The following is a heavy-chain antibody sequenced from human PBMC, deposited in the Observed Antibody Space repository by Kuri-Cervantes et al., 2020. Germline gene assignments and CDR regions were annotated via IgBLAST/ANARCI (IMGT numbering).Heavy chain of an antibody. Sequence: GESLKISCAASGFTFSSYSMNWVRQAPGKGLEWVAVISYDGSNKYYADSVKGRFTISRDNAKNSLYLQMNSLRAEDTALYYCAKHMVRGVHSYYYYGMDVWGQGTTVTVSS. CDR1: GFTFSSYS. CDR2: ISYDGSNK. D-gene: IGHD3-10*01. J-gene: IGHJ6*02. V-gene: IGHV3-30*18. CDR3: AKHMVRGVHSYYYYGMDV.